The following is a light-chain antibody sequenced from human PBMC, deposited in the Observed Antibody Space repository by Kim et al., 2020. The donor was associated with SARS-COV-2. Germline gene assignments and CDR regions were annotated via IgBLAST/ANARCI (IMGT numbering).Light chain of an antibody. CDR2: KDT. CDR1: ALPKQY. V-gene: IGLV3-25*03. J-gene: IGLJ2*01. CDR3: QSPDSSGSYVA. Sequence: SYELTQPPSVSVSPGQTARITCSGDALPKQYAYWYQQMPGQAPVLVIFKDTERPSGIPERFSGSTSGTTVTLTISGVQAEDEAEYYCQSPDSSGSYVAFGGGTKLTVL.